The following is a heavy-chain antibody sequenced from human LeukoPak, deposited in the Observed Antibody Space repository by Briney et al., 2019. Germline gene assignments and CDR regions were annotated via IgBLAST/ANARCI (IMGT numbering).Heavy chain of an antibody. CDR1: GFTFNDYA. CDR2: ISWNSGTI. CDR3: TKDRGPLYSGSYPALDI. J-gene: IGHJ3*02. Sequence: PGGSLRLSCAASGFTFNDYAMHWVRQAPGKGLEWVSGISWNSGTIGYADSVRGRFTISRDNAKNSLYLQMNSLRAEDTALYYCTKDRGPLYSGSYPALDIWGQGTMVTVSS. D-gene: IGHD3-10*01. V-gene: IGHV3-9*01.